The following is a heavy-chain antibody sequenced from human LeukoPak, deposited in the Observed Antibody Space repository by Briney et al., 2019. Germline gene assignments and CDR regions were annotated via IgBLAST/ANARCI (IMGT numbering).Heavy chain of an antibody. Sequence: PGGSLRLSCAASGFTLSRSWMAWVRQAPGKGLEWVANIKEDGSEKYYVDSVKGRFTISRDNAKNSLYLQMNSLRAEDTAVYYCARTTYYYGDYGPIDYWGQGTLVTVSS. D-gene: IGHD4-17*01. CDR3: ARTTYYYGDYGPIDY. CDR1: GFTLSRSW. V-gene: IGHV3-7*01. J-gene: IGHJ4*02. CDR2: IKEDGSEK.